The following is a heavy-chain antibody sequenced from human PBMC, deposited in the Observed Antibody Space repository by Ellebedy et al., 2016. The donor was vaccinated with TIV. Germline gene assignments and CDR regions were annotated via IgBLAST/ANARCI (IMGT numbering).Heavy chain of an antibody. D-gene: IGHD5/OR15-5a*01. CDR3: TRDLTNIVSGDD. J-gene: IGHJ4*02. V-gene: IGHV1-2*02. CDR1: GYTFTDYY. Sequence: AASVKVSCKTSGYTFTDYYIPWVRQAPGQGLEWMAWINPNSGGTNYAQKFQGRVTVTRDTSTSTAFLELSRLRSDDPAVYYCTRDLTNIVSGDDWGQGTLVTVSS. CDR2: INPNSGGT.